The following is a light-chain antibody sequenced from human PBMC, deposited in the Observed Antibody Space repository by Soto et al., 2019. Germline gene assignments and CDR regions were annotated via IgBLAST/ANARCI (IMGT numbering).Light chain of an antibody. CDR3: QHYNSYSEA. V-gene: IGKV1-5*03. Sequence: DIQMTQSASTLSGSLGDRVTITCRASQTISSWLAWYQQKTGKAPKLLIYKASTLKSGVPSRFSGSRSGTEFNLTISSLQTDDFATYYCQHYNSYSEAFGQGTKVDIK. CDR2: KAS. J-gene: IGKJ1*01. CDR1: QTISSW.